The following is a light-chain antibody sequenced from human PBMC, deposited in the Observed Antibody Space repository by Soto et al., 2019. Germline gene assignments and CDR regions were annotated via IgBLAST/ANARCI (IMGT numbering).Light chain of an antibody. CDR2: GAS. J-gene: IGKJ1*01. CDR1: QSVTSSY. CDR3: DHYGASPRA. Sequence: EIVLTQSPDTLSLSPGERATLSCRASQSVTSSYLAWYQQKPGHAPRLLIFGASNRATGIPDQFSGSGSGTDFTLTINGLEPEAFAVYSYDHYGASPRAFGQGTKVEIK. V-gene: IGKV3-20*01.